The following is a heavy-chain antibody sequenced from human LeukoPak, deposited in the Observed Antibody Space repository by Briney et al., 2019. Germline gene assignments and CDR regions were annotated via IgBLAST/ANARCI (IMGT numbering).Heavy chain of an antibody. D-gene: IGHD1-26*01. V-gene: IGHV3-11*05. CDR1: GFTFSDYY. J-gene: IGHJ5*02. CDR3: ARGGHGAADQ. CDR2: ISPSTTHT. Sequence: AGGSLRLSCAASGFTFSDYYMSWGRQAPGKGLEWLSYISPSTTHTSYADSVKGRFTISRDNAKNLLYLQMNSLRAEDTAVYYCARGGHGAADQWGQGTLVTVSS.